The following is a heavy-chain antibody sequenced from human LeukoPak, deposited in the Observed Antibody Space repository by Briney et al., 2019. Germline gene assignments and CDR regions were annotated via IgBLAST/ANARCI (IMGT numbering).Heavy chain of an antibody. J-gene: IGHJ5*02. CDR1: GGSFSGYY. D-gene: IGHD6-6*01. V-gene: IGHV4-34*01. CDR2: INHSGST. CDR3: AREHIAARSVDP. Sequence: PSETLSLTCAVYGGSFSGYYWSWIRQPPGKGLEWIGEINHSGSTNYNPSLKSRVTISVDTSKNQFSLKLSSVTAADTAVYYCAREHIAARSVDPWGQGTLVTVSS.